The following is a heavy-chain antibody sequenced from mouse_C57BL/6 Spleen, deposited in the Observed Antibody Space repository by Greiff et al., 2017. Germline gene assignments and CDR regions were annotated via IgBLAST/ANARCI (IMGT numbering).Heavy chain of an antibody. CDR1: GFTFSDAW. CDR2: IRNKANNHAT. CDR3: TRGSHWYFDV. J-gene: IGHJ1*03. D-gene: IGHD1-1*01. Sequence: EVKVEESGGGLVQPGGSMTLSCAASGFTFSDAWMDWVRQSPEKGLEWVAEIRNKANNHATSYAESVKGRFTIPRDDSKSSVYLQMNSLRAEDTGIYYCTRGSHWYFDVWGTGTTVTVSS. V-gene: IGHV6-6*01.